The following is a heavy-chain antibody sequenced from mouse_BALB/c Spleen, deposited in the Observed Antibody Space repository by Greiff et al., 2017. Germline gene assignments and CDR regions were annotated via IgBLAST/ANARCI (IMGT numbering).Heavy chain of an antibody. CDR2: ISSGGSYT. CDR1: GFTFSSYA. D-gene: IGHD2-10*02. CDR3: ARRYGNYAMDY. J-gene: IGHJ4*01. Sequence: EVKLVESGGGLVKPGGSLKLSCAASGFTFSSYAMSWVRQSPEKRLEWVAEISSGGSYTYYPDTVTGRFTISRDNAKNTLYLEMSSLRSEDTAMYYCARRYGNYAMDYWGQGTSVTVSS. V-gene: IGHV5-9-4*01.